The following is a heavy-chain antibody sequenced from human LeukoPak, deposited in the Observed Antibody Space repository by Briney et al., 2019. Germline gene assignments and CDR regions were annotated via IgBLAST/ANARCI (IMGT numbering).Heavy chain of an antibody. Sequence: GGSLRLSCAASGFTFSSYAMSWVRQAPGKGLEWVSAISGSGGSTYYADSVKGRFTISRDNSKNTLYLQMNSLRAEDTAVYYCAEQGCSGGSCYFDYWGQGTLVTVSS. J-gene: IGHJ4*02. D-gene: IGHD2-15*01. CDR3: AEQGCSGGSCYFDY. CDR2: ISGSGGST. CDR1: GFTFSSYA. V-gene: IGHV3-23*01.